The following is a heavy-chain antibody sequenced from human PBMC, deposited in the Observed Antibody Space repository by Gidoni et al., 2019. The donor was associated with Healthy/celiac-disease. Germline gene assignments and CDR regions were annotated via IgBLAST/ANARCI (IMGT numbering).Heavy chain of an antibody. CDR1: GGSFSGYY. Sequence: QVQLQQWGAGLLKPSETLSLTCAVYGGSFSGYYWSWIRQPPGKGLEWIGEINHSGSTNYNPSLKSRVTISVDTSKNQFSLKLSSVTAADTAVYYCARVGERGSGSYSNPFDYWGQGTLVTVSS. CDR3: ARVGERGSGSYSNPFDY. CDR2: INHSGST. J-gene: IGHJ4*02. D-gene: IGHD3-10*01. V-gene: IGHV4-34*01.